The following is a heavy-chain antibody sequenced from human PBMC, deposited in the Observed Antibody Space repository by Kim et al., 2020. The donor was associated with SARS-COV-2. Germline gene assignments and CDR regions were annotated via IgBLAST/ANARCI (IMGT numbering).Heavy chain of an antibody. V-gene: IGHV4-34*01. D-gene: IGHD4-17*01. CDR1: GGSFSGYY. CDR2: INHSGST. J-gene: IGHJ3*02. CDR3: ARGRRNFGGAFDI. Sequence: SETLSLTCAVYGGSFSGYYWSWIRQPPGKGLEWIGEINHSGSTNYNPSLKSRVTISVDTSKNQFSLKLSSVTAADTAVYYCARGRRNFGGAFDIWGQGT.